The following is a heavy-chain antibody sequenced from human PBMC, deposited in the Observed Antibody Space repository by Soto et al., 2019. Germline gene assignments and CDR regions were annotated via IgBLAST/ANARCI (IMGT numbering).Heavy chain of an antibody. D-gene: IGHD6-13*01. CDR3: ARDPGYSSSWYQHYYYYGMDV. CDR1: GYTFTSYG. J-gene: IGHJ6*02. V-gene: IGHV1-18*01. CDR2: ISAYNGNT. Sequence: ASVKVSCKASGYTFTSYGISWVRQAPGQGLEWMGWISAYNGNTNYAQKLQGRVTMTTDTSTSTAYMELRSLRSDDTAVYYCARDPGYSSSWYQHYYYYGMDVWGQGTTVTSP.